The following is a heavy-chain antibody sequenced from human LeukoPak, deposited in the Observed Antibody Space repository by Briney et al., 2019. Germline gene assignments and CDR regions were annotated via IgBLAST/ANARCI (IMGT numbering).Heavy chain of an antibody. CDR1: GFTFSSHE. Sequence: PGGSLRLSCAASGFTFSSHEMNWVRQAPGKGLEWVSYISSSGSAKYYADSVKGRFTISRDNAKNSLGLQMNSLRAEDTAVYYCARAAHYDSSGYYRPDYWGQGSLVTVSS. J-gene: IGHJ4*02. V-gene: IGHV3-48*03. CDR3: ARAAHYDSSGYYRPDY. D-gene: IGHD3-22*01. CDR2: ISSSGSAK.